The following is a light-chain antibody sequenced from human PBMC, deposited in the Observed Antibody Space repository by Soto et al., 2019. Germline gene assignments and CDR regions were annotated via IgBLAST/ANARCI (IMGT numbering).Light chain of an antibody. Sequence: EIVLTQSPATLSLSPGERATLSCRASQSVSSYLAWYQQKPGQAPMLIIYDASARATGIPARFSGSGSGTDFTLTISSLEPEDFAVYYCQQRSNWPGTFGQGTKLEIK. V-gene: IGKV3-11*01. CDR1: QSVSSY. CDR3: QQRSNWPGT. CDR2: DAS. J-gene: IGKJ2*01.